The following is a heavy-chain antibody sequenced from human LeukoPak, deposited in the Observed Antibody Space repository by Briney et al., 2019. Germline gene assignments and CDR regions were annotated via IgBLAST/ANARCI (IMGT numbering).Heavy chain of an antibody. V-gene: IGHV4-34*01. CDR3: AKSNGYGLVDI. CDR1: GGSFSGYY. D-gene: IGHD3-10*01. Sequence: SETLSLTCAVYGGSFSGYYWSWIRQPPGKGLEWIGEINHSGSTNYNPSLKSRVTISVDTSRNQFSLKLNSVTAADTAVYYCAKSNGYGLVDIWGQGTMVTASS. CDR2: INHSGST. J-gene: IGHJ3*02.